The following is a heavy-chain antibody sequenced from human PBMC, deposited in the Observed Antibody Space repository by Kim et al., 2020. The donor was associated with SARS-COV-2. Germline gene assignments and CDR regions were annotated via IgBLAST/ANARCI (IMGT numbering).Heavy chain of an antibody. V-gene: IGHV3-23*01. CDR1: GFTFSSYA. CDR2: ISGSGGST. Sequence: GGSLRLSCAASGFTFSSYAMSWVRQAPGKGLEWVSAISGSGGSTYYADSVKGRFTISRDNSKNTLYLQMNSLRAEDTAVYYCAKLDIVVVPAAMRGPVPAGWGQGTLVTVSS. J-gene: IGHJ4*02. CDR3: AKLDIVVVPAAMRGPVPAG. D-gene: IGHD2-2*01.